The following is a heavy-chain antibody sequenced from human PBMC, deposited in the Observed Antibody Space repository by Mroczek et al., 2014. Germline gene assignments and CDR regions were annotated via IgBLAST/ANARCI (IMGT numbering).Heavy chain of an antibody. CDR3: ARVAAGGYCSSTSCYGIAVAGGIDY. J-gene: IGHJ4*02. V-gene: IGHV4-31*03. CDR2: IYYSGST. CDR1: GGSISSGGYY. D-gene: IGHD2-2*01. Sequence: QVQLVESGPGLVKPSQTLSLTCTVSGGSISSGGYYWSWIRQHPGKGLEWIGYIYYSGSTYYNPSLKSRVTISVDTSKNQFSLKLSSVTAADTAVYYCARVAAGGYCSSTSCYGIAVAGGIDYVGPGNPWSTVS.